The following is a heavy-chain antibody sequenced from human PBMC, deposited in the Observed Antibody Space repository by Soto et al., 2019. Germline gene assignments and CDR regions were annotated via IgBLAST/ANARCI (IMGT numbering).Heavy chain of an antibody. J-gene: IGHJ4*02. CDR1: GFTFSSYG. D-gene: IGHD7-27*01. CDR3: AKTTKWGDFDY. Sequence: GGSLRLSCAASGFTFSSYGMHWVRQAPGKGLEWVAVISYDGSNKYYADSVKGRFTISRDNSKNTLYLQMNGLRAEDTAVYYCAKTTKWGDFDYWGQGTLVTVSS. CDR2: ISYDGSNK. V-gene: IGHV3-30*18.